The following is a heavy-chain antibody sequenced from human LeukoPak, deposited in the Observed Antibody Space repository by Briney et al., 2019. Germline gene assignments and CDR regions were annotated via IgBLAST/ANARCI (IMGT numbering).Heavy chain of an antibody. CDR3: ARHPRFLEWLMGNDAFDI. V-gene: IGHV4-34*01. CDR1: GGSFSGYY. Sequence: SETLSLTCAVYGGSFSGYYWSWIRQPPGKGLEWIGEINHSGSTNYNPSLKSRVTISVDTSKNQFSLKLSSVTAADTAVYYCARHPRFLEWLMGNDAFDIWGQGTMVTVSS. D-gene: IGHD3-3*01. J-gene: IGHJ3*02. CDR2: INHSGST.